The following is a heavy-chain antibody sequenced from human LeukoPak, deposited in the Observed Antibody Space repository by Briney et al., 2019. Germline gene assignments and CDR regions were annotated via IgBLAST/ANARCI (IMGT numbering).Heavy chain of an antibody. CDR3: ARVPVEMATILVGYVDY. CDR2: ISAYNGNT. CDR1: GYTFTSYG. D-gene: IGHD5-24*01. Sequence: ASVKVSCKASGYTFTSYGISWVRQAPGQGLEWMGWISAYNGNTNYAQKLQGRVTMTTDTSTSTAYMELGSLRSDDTAVYYCARVPVEMATILVGYVDYWGQGTLVTVSS. J-gene: IGHJ4*02. V-gene: IGHV1-18*01.